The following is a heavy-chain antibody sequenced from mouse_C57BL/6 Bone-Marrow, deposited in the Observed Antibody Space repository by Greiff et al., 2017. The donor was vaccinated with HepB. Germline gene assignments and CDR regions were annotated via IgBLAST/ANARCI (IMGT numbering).Heavy chain of an antibody. Sequence: EVQVVESGGGLVQPGGSLKLSCAASGFTFSDYGMAWVRQAPRKGPEWVAFISNLAYSIYYADTVTGRFTISRENAKNTLYLEMSSLRSEDTAMYYCARHTLDVWGTGTTVTVSS. CDR3: ARHTLDV. CDR2: ISNLAYSI. V-gene: IGHV5-15*01. J-gene: IGHJ1*03. CDR1: GFTFSDYG.